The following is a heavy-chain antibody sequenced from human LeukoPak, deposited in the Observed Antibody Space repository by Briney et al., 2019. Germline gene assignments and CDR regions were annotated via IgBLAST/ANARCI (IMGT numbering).Heavy chain of an antibody. CDR3: AREHYGSGSYGVAVAGSPLDY. Sequence: ASVKVSCKASGYTFTSYYMHWVRQAPGQGLEWMGIINPSGGSTSYAQKFQGRVTITRDTSASTAYMELSSLRSEDMAVYYCAREHYGSGSYGVAVAGSPLDYWGQGTLVTVSS. CDR2: INPSGGST. V-gene: IGHV1-46*01. CDR1: GYTFTSYY. D-gene: IGHD3-10*01. J-gene: IGHJ4*02.